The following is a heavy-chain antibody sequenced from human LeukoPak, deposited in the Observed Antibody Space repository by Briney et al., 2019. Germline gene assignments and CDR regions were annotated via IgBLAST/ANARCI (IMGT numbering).Heavy chain of an antibody. CDR3: ARDLSLPVDYSSVYYSYYGMDV. CDR1: GYTFTSYG. D-gene: IGHD4-11*01. Sequence: ASVKVSCKASGYTFTSYGISWVRQAPGQGLEWMGWISAYNGNTNYAQKLQGRVTMTTDTSTSTAYMELRSLRSDDTAVFYCARDLSLPVDYSSVYYSYYGMDVWGQGTTVTVSS. V-gene: IGHV1-18*01. CDR2: ISAYNGNT. J-gene: IGHJ6*02.